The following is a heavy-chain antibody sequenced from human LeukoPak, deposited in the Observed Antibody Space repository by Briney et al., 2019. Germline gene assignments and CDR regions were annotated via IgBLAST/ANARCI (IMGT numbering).Heavy chain of an antibody. V-gene: IGHV3-23*01. D-gene: IGHD3-3*01. CDR1: GFTFSSFA. CDR3: ARDFWLNAFDI. Sequence: PGGSLRLSCAASGFTFSSFAMSWVRQTPGEGLEWVSAISGSGGSTFYADSVKGRFTISRDNSKNTLYLQMNSLRAEDTAVYYCARDFWLNAFDIWGQGTMVTVSS. CDR2: ISGSGGST. J-gene: IGHJ3*02.